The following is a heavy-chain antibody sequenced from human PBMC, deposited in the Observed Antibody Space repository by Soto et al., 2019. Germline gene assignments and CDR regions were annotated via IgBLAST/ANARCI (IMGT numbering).Heavy chain of an antibody. D-gene: IGHD6-19*01. CDR3: ARDTYSSGWYDS. CDR2: LFSGASS. CDR1: GFTVSSGY. J-gene: IGHJ5*01. V-gene: IGHV3-53*05. Sequence: GGSLRLSCAASGFTVSSGYMAWVRQAPGKGLEWISVLFSGASSYYADSVKGRFTISRDNSKNTLSLEMSSLRVEDTAVYFCARDTYSSGWYDSWGQGTLVTVSS.